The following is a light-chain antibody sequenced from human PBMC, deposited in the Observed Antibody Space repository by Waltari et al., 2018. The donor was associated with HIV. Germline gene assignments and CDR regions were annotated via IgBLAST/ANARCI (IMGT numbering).Light chain of an antibody. Sequence: EIVMTQSPATLSVSPGERATLSCRAGQSVSSNLAWYQQKPGQAPRLLIYGASTRATGIPARFSGSGSGTEFTLTISSLQSEDFGVYYCQQYNTWPYTFGQGTKVEIK. CDR1: QSVSSN. CDR2: GAS. J-gene: IGKJ2*01. V-gene: IGKV3-15*01. CDR3: QQYNTWPYT.